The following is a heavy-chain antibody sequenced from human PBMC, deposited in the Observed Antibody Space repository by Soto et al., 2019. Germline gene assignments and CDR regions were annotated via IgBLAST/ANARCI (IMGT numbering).Heavy chain of an antibody. J-gene: IGHJ5*02. CDR3: VTEESYYDSRWFDT. D-gene: IGHD3-22*01. V-gene: IGHV1-2*02. CDR2: INGHSGVT. CDR1: GFIFTGYY. Sequence: QVQLVQSGPEVTKPGASVKVSCKASGFIFTGYYIHWVRQAPGQRLEWMGWINGHSGVTSYSQTFQGRRTMTRDTPTTTAYKELSSLTSDDTAIYYCVTEESYYDSRWFDTWGQGTLVTLSS.